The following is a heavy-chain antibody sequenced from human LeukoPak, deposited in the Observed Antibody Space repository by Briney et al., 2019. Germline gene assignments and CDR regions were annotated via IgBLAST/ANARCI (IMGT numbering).Heavy chain of an antibody. CDR3: ARVEMATLYYFDY. D-gene: IGHD5-24*01. J-gene: IGHJ4*02. V-gene: IGHV3-30-3*01. CDR1: GFTFSSYA. Sequence: GGSLRLSCAASGFTFSSYAMHWVRQAPGKGLEWVAVISYDGSNKYYADSVKGRFTISRDNSKNTLNLQMNSLRAEDTAVYYCARVEMATLYYFDYWGQGTLVTVSS. CDR2: ISYDGSNK.